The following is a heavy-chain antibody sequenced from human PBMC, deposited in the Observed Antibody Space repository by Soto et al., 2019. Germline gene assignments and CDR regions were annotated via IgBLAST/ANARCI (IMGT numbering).Heavy chain of an antibody. V-gene: IGHV1-18*01. CDR3: ASGGTPIDY. J-gene: IGHJ4*02. CDR2: ISAYNGNT. D-gene: IGHD3-16*01. Sequence: QVRLVQSGAEVKKPGASVKVSCKTSGYTFTNFGLSWVRQAPGQGLEWMGWISAYNGNTNYAQNFQGRVTMTTDTSTSTDNMELRSLTSDDTAVYYWASGGTPIDYWGQGTLVTVSS. CDR1: GYTFTNFG.